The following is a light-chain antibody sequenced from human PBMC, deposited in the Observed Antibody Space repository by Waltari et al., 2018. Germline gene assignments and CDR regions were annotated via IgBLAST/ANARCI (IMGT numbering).Light chain of an antibody. CDR2: KTS. CDR1: QSISNW. V-gene: IGKV1-5*03. J-gene: IGKJ2*01. CDR3: QQYNSYPYT. Sequence: DIQMTQSPSTLSASLGDRVNITCRASQSISNWLAWYQQKPGKTPKLLIYKTSSLESGVPSRFSGSGSGTEFTLTISSLQPDDFATYYCQQYNSYPYTFGQGTKLEIK.